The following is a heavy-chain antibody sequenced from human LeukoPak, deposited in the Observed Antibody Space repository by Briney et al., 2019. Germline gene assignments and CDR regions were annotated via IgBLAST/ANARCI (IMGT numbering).Heavy chain of an antibody. J-gene: IGHJ5*02. CDR1: GFTFSKYS. CDR3: ARAWNYYDSKATFDP. V-gene: IGHV3-21*01. D-gene: IGHD3-22*01. CDR2: ISSSSSYI. Sequence: KTGGSLRLSCAASGFTFSKYSMNWVRQAPGKGLEWVSSISSSSSYIYYADSVKGRFTISRDNAKNSLYLQMNSLRAEDTAVYYCARAWNYYDSKATFDPWGQGTLVTVSS.